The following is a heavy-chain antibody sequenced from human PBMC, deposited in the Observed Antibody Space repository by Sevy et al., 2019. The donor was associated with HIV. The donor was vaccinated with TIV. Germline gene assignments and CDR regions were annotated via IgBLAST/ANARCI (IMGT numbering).Heavy chain of an antibody. CDR3: AKEPTIVVMMAYAFDM. CDR2: ISTNGNIT. V-gene: IGHV3-23*01. D-gene: IGHD2-21*01. Sequence: GGSLRLSCTASGFAFNTYAMYWVRQAPGKGLEWVSSISTNGNITYYADSVKGRFIVSRDSSKNTVYLQMHSLRVDDTAVYYCAKEPTIVVMMAYAFDMRGQGTTVTVSS. CDR1: GFAFNTYA. J-gene: IGHJ3*02.